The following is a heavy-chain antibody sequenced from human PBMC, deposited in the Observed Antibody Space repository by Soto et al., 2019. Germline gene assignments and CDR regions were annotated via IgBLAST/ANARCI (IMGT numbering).Heavy chain of an antibody. D-gene: IGHD3-10*01. CDR2: IIPIFGTA. V-gene: IGHV1-69*13. J-gene: IGHJ4*02. CDR3: ARDQARVRGVMSWDFDY. Sequence: SVKVSCKASGGTSSSYAISWVRQAPGQGLEWMGGIIPIFGTANYAQKFQGRVTITADESTSTAYMELSSLRSEDTAVYYCARDQARVRGVMSWDFDYWGQGTLVTVSS. CDR1: GGTSSSYA.